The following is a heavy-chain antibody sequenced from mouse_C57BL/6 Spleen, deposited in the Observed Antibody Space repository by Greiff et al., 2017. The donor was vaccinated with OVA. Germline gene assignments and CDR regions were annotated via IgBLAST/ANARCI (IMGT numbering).Heavy chain of an antibody. D-gene: IGHD2-4*01. CDR3: ARNDYDRGWFAY. Sequence: QVQLQQSGAELVRPGTSVKVSCKASGYAFTNYLIEWVKQRPGQGLEWIGVINPGSGGTKYNEKFKGKATLTADKSSSTTYMQLSSLTSEDSAVYFCARNDYDRGWFAYWGQGTLVTVSA. CDR2: INPGSGGT. CDR1: GYAFTNYL. J-gene: IGHJ3*01. V-gene: IGHV1-54*01.